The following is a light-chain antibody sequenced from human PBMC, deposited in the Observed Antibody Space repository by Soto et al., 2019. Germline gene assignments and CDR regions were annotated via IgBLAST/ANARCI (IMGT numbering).Light chain of an antibody. J-gene: IGKJ3*01. CDR1: QSVSSSY. Sequence: EIVLTQSPGTLSLSPGERATLSCRASQSVSSSYLAWYQQKPGQAPRLLIYGASSRATGIPDRFSGSGSGTDFTLTISRLEPEDFAVYYCQQYGSSLFTFGPGTRWISN. V-gene: IGKV3-20*01. CDR2: GAS. CDR3: QQYGSSLFT.